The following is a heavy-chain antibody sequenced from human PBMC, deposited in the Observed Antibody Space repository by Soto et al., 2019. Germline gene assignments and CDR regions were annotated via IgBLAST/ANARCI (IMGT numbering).Heavy chain of an antibody. CDR2: ISYDGSNK. CDR1: GFTFSSYG. J-gene: IGHJ4*02. Sequence: LRLSCAASGFTFSSYGMHWVRQAPGKGLEWVAVISYDGSNKYYADSVKGRFTISRDNSKNTLYLQMNSLRAEDTAVYYCAKDYDYRSPLSDSSGYSDYWGQGTLVTVSS. V-gene: IGHV3-30*18. CDR3: AKDYDYRSPLSDSSGYSDY. D-gene: IGHD3-22*01.